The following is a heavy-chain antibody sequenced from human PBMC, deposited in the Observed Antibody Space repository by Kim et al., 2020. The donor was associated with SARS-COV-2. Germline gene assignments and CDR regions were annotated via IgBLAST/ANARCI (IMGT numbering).Heavy chain of an antibody. CDR1: GYAFTSYY. CDR2: IKPSGGSM. D-gene: IGHD2-15*01. Sequence: ASVKVSCKASGYAFTSYYIHWVRQAPGQGLEWVGIIKPSGGSMSDAQKFQGRVTMTRDTSTGTVYMELSSLRSEDTAVYYCARVLIVVGQYGGNSFDYWGQGTLVTVSS. V-gene: IGHV1-46*01. J-gene: IGHJ4*02. CDR3: ARVLIVVGQYGGNSFDY.